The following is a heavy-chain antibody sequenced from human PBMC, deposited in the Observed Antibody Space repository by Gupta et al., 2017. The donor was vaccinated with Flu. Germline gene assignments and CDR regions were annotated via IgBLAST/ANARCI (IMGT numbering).Heavy chain of an antibody. CDR2: IKSKSEGEPI. CDR3: TTTRYCTGTSCGSIDY. Sequence: MSWVRRAPGKGLDWVGRIKSKSEGEPINYAAPVKGRFTISKDASMGTLYLRMDSRKTEDAAVYYCTTTRYCTGTSCGSIDYWGQGTLVTVSS. V-gene: IGHV3-15*06. D-gene: IGHD2-2*01. J-gene: IGHJ4*02.